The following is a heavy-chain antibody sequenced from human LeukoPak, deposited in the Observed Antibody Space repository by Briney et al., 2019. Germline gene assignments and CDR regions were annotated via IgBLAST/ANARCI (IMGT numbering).Heavy chain of an antibody. Sequence: SETLSLTCTVSGGSISSGGYYWSWIRQHPGKGLEWIGYIHYSGSTYYNPSLKSRVTISVDTSKNQFSLKLSSVTAADTAVYYCASAFSENDAFDIWGQGTMVTVSS. V-gene: IGHV4-31*03. CDR2: IHYSGST. CDR3: ASAFSENDAFDI. J-gene: IGHJ3*02. CDR1: GGSISSGGYY.